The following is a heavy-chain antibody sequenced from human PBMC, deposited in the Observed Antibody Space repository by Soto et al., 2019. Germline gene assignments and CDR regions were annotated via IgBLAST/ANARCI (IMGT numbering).Heavy chain of an antibody. CDR2: IYYSGST. V-gene: IGHV4-61*01. Sequence: SESLSLTCTVSGGSVSSGRYYWSWIRQPPGKGLEWIGYIYYSGSTKYNPSLKSRVTISVDTSKNQFSLKLSSMTAADTAVYYCARSGSGSGWLGGQGTLVTVSS. CDR1: GGSVSSGRYY. CDR3: ARSGSGSGWL. D-gene: IGHD6-19*01. J-gene: IGHJ4*02.